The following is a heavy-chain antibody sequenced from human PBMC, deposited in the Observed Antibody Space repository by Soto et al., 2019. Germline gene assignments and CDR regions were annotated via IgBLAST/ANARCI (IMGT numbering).Heavy chain of an antibody. CDR1: GYSFTNYA. D-gene: IGHD6-25*01. CDR2: INGGNGNT. V-gene: IGHV1-3*01. J-gene: IGHJ4*02. CDR3: ATIAAAGAPDF. Sequence: QGQLVQSGAEVKRPGASVKVSCKASGYSFTNYAFHWVRQAPGQGLEWMGWINGGNGNTKYSQNFQDRVTITRDTSASTAYVELSSLRSEDTAVYYCATIAAAGAPDFWGPGTLVTVSS.